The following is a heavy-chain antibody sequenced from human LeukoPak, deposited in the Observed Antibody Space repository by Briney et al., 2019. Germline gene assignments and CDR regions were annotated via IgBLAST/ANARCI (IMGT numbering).Heavy chain of an antibody. CDR1: GFTFSTYA. V-gene: IGHV3-30*04. CDR2: ISYDGSKK. D-gene: IGHD2-15*01. J-gene: IGHJ5*02. CDR3: ARDLAELYCSGGSCYSNWFDP. Sequence: GRSLRLSCAASGFTFSTYAMRWVRQAPDKGLEWGAVISYDGSKKYYADSVKGGFTISRENTKNIVYLQVNSLSAEDTAMYYCARDLAELYCSGGSCYSNWFDPSGQGTLFTVSS.